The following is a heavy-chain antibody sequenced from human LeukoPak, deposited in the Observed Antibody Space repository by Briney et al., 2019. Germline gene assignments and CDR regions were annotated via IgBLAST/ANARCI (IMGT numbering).Heavy chain of an antibody. D-gene: IGHD4-17*01. CDR3: ARDDYGEYNWFDP. V-gene: IGHV3-7*01. Sequence: PGGSLRLSCAASGFTFSSYWMSWVRQAPGKGLEWVANIKQDGSEKYYVDSVKGRFTISRDNAKNSLYLQMNSLRAEDTAVYYCARDDYGEYNWFDPWGQGTLVTVSS. J-gene: IGHJ5*02. CDR1: GFTFSSYW. CDR2: IKQDGSEK.